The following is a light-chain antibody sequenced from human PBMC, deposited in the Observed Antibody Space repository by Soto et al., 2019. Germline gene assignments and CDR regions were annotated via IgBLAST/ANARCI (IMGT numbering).Light chain of an antibody. CDR2: WAS. Sequence: DIVMTQSPDSLAVSLGERATINCKSSQSVLYSSNNKNYLGWYQQKPGQPPKLLIYWASTRESGVPDRFSGSGSGTDFTLTISSLQAEDVGTYYCLQHYTTLTWTFGQGTKVEIK. J-gene: IGKJ1*01. CDR1: QSVLYSSNNKNY. V-gene: IGKV4-1*01. CDR3: LQHYTTLTWT.